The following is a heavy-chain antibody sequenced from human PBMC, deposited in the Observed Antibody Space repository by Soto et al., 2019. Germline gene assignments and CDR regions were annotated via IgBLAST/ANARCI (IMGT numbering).Heavy chain of an antibody. J-gene: IGHJ4*02. D-gene: IGHD2-2*02. CDR2: SSGSGGST. CDR3: AKDARSTSCYS. Sequence: EVQLLESGGGLVQPGGSLRLSCAASGFTFSSYAMSWVRQSPGKGLEWVSASSGSGGSTYYAVSVRGRFTISRDNSKNTLYLQMNSLRAEDTAVYSCAKDARSTSCYSGGKGTLVTVSS. V-gene: IGHV3-23*01. CDR1: GFTFSSYA.